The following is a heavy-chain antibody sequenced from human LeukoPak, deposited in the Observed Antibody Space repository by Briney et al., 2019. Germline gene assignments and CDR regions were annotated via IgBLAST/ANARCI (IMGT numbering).Heavy chain of an antibody. CDR2: ISGSGGST. V-gene: IGHV3-23*01. CDR1: GFTFSNYG. Sequence: GGSLRLSCAASGFTFSNYGMSWVRQAPGKGLEWVSAISGSGGSTYYADSVKGRFTISRDNSKNTLYLQMNSLRAEDTAVYYCAKDRRGATITFDYWGQGTLVTVSS. D-gene: IGHD5-24*01. J-gene: IGHJ4*02. CDR3: AKDRRGATITFDY.